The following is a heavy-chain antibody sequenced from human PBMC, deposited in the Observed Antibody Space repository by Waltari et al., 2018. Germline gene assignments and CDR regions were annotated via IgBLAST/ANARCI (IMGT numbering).Heavy chain of an antibody. D-gene: IGHD3-3*01. J-gene: IGHJ4*02. CDR2: IYWDDDK. CDR1: GFSLSPRAVG. Sequence: QITLKESGPTLVKPTQTLTLTCPFSGFSLSPRAVGVGWIRQPPGKALEWLALIYWDDDKRYSPSLGSRLTITKDTSKNQVVLTMTNMDPVDTATYYCAHTLLTYYDFWRGPSRDFDFWGPGTLVTVSS. CDR3: AHTLLTYYDFWRGPSRDFDF. V-gene: IGHV2-5*02.